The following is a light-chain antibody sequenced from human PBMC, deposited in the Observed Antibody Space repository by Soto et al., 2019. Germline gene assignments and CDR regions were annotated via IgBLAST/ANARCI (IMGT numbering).Light chain of an antibody. Sequence: EIVLTQSPGTLSLSPGERATLSCRASQNVINTYLAWYQQKPGQAPRLLIYGASSRATGVPDRFSGSGSGTDFTHTISRLEPEDFAVYFCQQYGSSPLTFGGGTKVEIK. CDR2: GAS. CDR1: QNVINTY. CDR3: QQYGSSPLT. V-gene: IGKV3-20*01. J-gene: IGKJ4*01.